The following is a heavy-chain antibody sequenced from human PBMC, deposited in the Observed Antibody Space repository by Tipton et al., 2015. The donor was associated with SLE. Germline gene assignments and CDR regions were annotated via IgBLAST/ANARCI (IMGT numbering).Heavy chain of an antibody. CDR2: INHSGST. D-gene: IGHD4-11*01. CDR3: ARKPLDTVTTGWFDP. V-gene: IGHV4-34*01. Sequence: TLSLTCAVYGGSFSGYYWSWIRQPPGKGLEWIGEINHSGSTNYNPSLKSRVTISVDTSKNQFSLKLPSVTAADTAVYYCARKPLDTVTTGWFDPWGQGTLVTVSS. CDR1: GGSFSGYY. J-gene: IGHJ5*02.